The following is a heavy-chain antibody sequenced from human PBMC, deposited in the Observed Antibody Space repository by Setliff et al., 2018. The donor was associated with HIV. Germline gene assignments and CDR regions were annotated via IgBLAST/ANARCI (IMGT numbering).Heavy chain of an antibody. Sequence: SVKVSCKASGYTFTSYYVHWVRQAPGQGLEWMGILNPSGDSTAYAQKFQGRVTMSRDASTSTVYMELSRLRSDDTAVYYCARGGYHGFGSYGDYWGQGTLVTVSS. CDR2: LNPSGDST. CDR1: GYTFTSYY. V-gene: IGHV1-46*01. CDR3: ARGGYHGFGSYGDY. D-gene: IGHD3-10*01. J-gene: IGHJ4*02.